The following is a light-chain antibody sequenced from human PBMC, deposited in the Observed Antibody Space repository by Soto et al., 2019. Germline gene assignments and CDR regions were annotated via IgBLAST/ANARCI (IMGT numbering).Light chain of an antibody. V-gene: IGKV3-20*01. J-gene: IGKJ5*01. CDR2: SSS. CDR1: QSLSSSF. Sequence: EIVLTQSPGTLSLSPGERAILSCRASQSLSSSFLAWYQQKPGQAPRLLIYSSSNRATGIPDRFSGGGSGTDFTLTISRLEPADFATYYCQQFNNYPHGAITFGQGTRLEIK. CDR3: QQFNNYPHGAIT.